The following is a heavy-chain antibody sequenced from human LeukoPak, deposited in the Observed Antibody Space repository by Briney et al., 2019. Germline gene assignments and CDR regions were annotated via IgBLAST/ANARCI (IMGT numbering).Heavy chain of an antibody. CDR3: AKNGDRGAYCSGGSCYPYYYYYMDV. CDR1: GFTFSNYA. D-gene: IGHD2-15*01. V-gene: IGHV3-23*01. Sequence: GGSLRLSCAASGFTFSNYAMRWVRQAPGKGLEWVSAISGTGGTTYYADSVKGRFTISRDNSKNTLYLQMNSLRAEDTAVYYCAKNGDRGAYCSGGSCYPYYYYYMDVWGKGTTVTISS. J-gene: IGHJ6*03. CDR2: ISGTGGTT.